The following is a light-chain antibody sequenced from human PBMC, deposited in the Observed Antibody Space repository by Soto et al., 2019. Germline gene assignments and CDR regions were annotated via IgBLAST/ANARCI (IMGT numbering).Light chain of an antibody. J-gene: IGLJ2*01. CDR2: NVR. CDR1: SSDVGGYDY. Sequence: QSALTQPASVSGSPGQSITIPCTGTSSDVGGYDYVSWYQQYAGKAPKLTIYNVRNRPSGVSSRFSGSKSGNTASLTISGLQPEDEADYFCSSYTNSGTVLFGGGTKLTVL. CDR3: SSYTNSGTVL. V-gene: IGLV2-14*01.